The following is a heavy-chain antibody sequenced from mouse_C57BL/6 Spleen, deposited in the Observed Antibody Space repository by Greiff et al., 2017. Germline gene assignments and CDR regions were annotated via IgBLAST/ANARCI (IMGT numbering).Heavy chain of an antibody. D-gene: IGHD2-4*01. CDR3: ARGGGLRRGFDY. CDR2: INPSTGGT. J-gene: IGHJ2*01. CDR1: GYSFTGYC. Sequence: VQLQQSGPELVKPGASVKISCKASGYSFTGYCLNWVKQSPDKSLAWIGEINPSTGGTTSNQKFKAKATLPVDKSSSTAYMQLKSLTSEDSAVYYCARGGGLRRGFDYWGQGTTLTVSS. V-gene: IGHV1-42*01.